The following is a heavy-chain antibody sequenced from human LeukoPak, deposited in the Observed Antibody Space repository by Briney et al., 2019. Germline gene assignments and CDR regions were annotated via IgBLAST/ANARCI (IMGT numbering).Heavy chain of an antibody. Sequence: SQTLSLTCAISGDSVSTASNAWYWIRQSPSRGLEWLGRTYYNSKWYTDYAVSVSGRTTINPDTSRNQLSLQLSFVTPEDTAVYYCARGLVEMATRYFDLWGRGTLVTVSS. CDR1: GDSVSTASNA. D-gene: IGHD5-24*01. CDR3: ARGLVEMATRYFDL. J-gene: IGHJ2*01. CDR2: TYYNSKWYT. V-gene: IGHV6-1*01.